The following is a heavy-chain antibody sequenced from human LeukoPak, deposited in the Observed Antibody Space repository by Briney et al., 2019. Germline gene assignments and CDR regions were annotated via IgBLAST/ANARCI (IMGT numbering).Heavy chain of an antibody. Sequence: PSETLSLTCAVSGGSISSGGYSWSWIRQPPGKGLEWIGEINHSGSTNYNPSLKSRVTISVDTSKNQFSLKLSSVTAADTAVYYCARGKAARKYKTWFDPWGQGTLVTVSS. J-gene: IGHJ5*02. V-gene: IGHV4-30-2*01. CDR1: GGSISSGGYS. CDR3: ARGKAARKYKTWFDP. D-gene: IGHD6-25*01. CDR2: INHSGST.